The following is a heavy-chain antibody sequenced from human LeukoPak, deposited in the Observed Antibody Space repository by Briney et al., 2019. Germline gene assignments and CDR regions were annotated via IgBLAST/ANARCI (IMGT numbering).Heavy chain of an antibody. CDR3: ARGGRIWSVNWFDP. V-gene: IGHV1-18*01. CDR2: ISAYNGNT. CDR1: GGTFSSYA. J-gene: IGHJ5*02. D-gene: IGHD3-3*01. Sequence: EASVKVSCKASGGTFSSYAISWVRQAPGQGLEWMGWISAYNGNTNYAQKLQGRVTMTTDTSTSTAYMELRSLRSDDTAVYYCARGGRIWSVNWFDPWDQGTLVTVSS.